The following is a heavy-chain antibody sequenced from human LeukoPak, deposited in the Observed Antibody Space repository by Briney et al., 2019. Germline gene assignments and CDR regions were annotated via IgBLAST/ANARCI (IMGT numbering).Heavy chain of an antibody. CDR3: ATDLG. Sequence: GGSLRLSCAASGFTFTSYWMHWVRQPPGKGLVWVSRVDHDGSGTAYADSVTGRFTISRDNTKSTVYLQMNSLRAEDTAVYYCATDLGWGQGTLVTVSS. CDR1: GFTFTSYW. CDR2: VDHDGSGT. J-gene: IGHJ4*02. V-gene: IGHV3-74*01. D-gene: IGHD4-17*01.